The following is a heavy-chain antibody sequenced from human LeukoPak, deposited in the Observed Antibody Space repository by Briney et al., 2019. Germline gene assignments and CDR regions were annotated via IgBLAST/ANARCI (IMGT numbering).Heavy chain of an antibody. CDR2: IYYSGST. D-gene: IGHD3-3*01. Sequence: PSETLSLTCTVSGGSISSSSYYWGWIRQPPGKGLEWIGSIYYSGSTYYNPSLKSRVTISVDTSKNQFSLKLSSVTAADTAVYYCARLSSRGRSGYYMTFDYWGQGTLVTVSS. CDR3: ARLSSRGRSGYYMTFDY. V-gene: IGHV4-39*01. CDR1: GGSISSSSYY. J-gene: IGHJ4*02.